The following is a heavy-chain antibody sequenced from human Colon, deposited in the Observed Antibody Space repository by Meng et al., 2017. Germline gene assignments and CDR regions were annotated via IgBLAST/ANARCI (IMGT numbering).Heavy chain of an antibody. Sequence: VALVVAGVKLKRRATTVRVSCRASVCSFSSYAISGVRQAPGQGLEWMGGIIPIFGTANYAQKFQGGVTITADESTSTAYMELSSLRSEDTAVYYCARGSAAAGPPFHYWGQGTLVTVSS. CDR3: ARGSAAAGPPFHY. CDR2: IIPIFGTA. CDR1: VCSFSSYA. D-gene: IGHD6-13*01. J-gene: IGHJ4*02. V-gene: IGHV1-69*01.